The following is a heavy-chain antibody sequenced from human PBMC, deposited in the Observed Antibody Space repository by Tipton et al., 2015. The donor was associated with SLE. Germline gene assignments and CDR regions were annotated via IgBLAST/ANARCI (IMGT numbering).Heavy chain of an antibody. Sequence: TLSLTCSVSDGSISTTNYYWGWLRQPPGKGLEWIGSIYSSGFSHFNPSLKSRLSISVDTSKNQVSLKLTSMTAADTAVYYCGRDAAGETGGIDYWGQGTLVTVSS. CDR3: GRDAAGETGGIDY. CDR1: DGSISTTNYY. CDR2: IYSSGFS. J-gene: IGHJ4*02. D-gene: IGHD7-27*01. V-gene: IGHV4-39*07.